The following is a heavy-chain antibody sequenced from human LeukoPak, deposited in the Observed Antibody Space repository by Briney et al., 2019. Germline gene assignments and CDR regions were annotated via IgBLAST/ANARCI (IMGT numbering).Heavy chain of an antibody. CDR2: IHFDGSDT. V-gene: IGHV3-30*02. Sequence: PGGSLRLSCAESGFIFSNYDMHWVRQAPDKGLEWVAFIHFDGSDTYYTQSVKGRFTISRDDSKNTLYLQMGSLRAEDMAMYYCARRGAAAGTSDYWGQGTLDTVSS. D-gene: IGHD6-13*01. J-gene: IGHJ4*02. CDR3: ARRGAAAGTSDY. CDR1: GFIFSNYD.